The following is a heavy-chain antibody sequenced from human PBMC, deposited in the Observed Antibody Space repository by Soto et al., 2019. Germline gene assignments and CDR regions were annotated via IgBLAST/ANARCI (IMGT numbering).Heavy chain of an antibody. V-gene: IGHV1-3*01. J-gene: IGHJ4*01. CDR2: INAGNGNT. CDR1: GYTFTSYA. D-gene: IGHD6-19*01. Sequence: QVQLVQSGAEVKKPGASVKVSCKASGYTFTSYAMHWVRQAPGQRLEWMGWINAGNGNTKYSQKFQGRVTITRDTSASTAYVELSSLRSEDTAVYYCARALFPVAVAGSVGYWGHGTLVTVSS. CDR3: ARALFPVAVAGSVGY.